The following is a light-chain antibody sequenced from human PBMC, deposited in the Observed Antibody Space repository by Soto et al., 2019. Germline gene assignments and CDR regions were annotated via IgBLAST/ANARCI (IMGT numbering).Light chain of an antibody. V-gene: IGLV2-11*01. Sequence: QSALTQPPSVSGSPGQSVTISCTGTSSDVGGYYYVSWYQKHPGKAPKLMIYDVNERPSGVPDRFSGSKSGNTASLTISGLQADDEADYFCCSYAGAFAYVFGPGTKVTVL. J-gene: IGLJ1*01. CDR1: SSDVGGYYY. CDR2: DVN. CDR3: CSYAGAFAYV.